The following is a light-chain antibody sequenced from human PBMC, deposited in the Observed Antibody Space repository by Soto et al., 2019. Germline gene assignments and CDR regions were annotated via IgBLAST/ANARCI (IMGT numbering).Light chain of an antibody. Sequence: EIVMTQSPATLSVSPGERATLSCRASQSVSTNLAWYQQKPGQAPRLLMFGASTRATGIPARFRGSGSGSEFTLTISGLEPEDFAVYFCQHFGSSPPVTFGQGTRLEIK. CDR3: QHFGSSPPVT. V-gene: IGKV3D-15*01. J-gene: IGKJ5*01. CDR1: QSVSTN. CDR2: GAS.